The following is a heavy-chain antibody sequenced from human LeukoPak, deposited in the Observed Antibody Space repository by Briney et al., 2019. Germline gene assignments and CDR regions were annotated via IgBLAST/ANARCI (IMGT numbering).Heavy chain of an antibody. D-gene: IGHD3-16*01. CDR1: GGTFSSYA. Sequence: ASVKVSCKASGGTFSSYAISWVRQAPGQGLEWMGGIIPIFGTADYAQRFQGRVTITADESTSTAYMELSSLRSEDAAVYYCARVAGDFWFDPWGQGTLVTVSS. V-gene: IGHV1-69*13. J-gene: IGHJ5*02. CDR3: ARVAGDFWFDP. CDR2: IIPIFGTA.